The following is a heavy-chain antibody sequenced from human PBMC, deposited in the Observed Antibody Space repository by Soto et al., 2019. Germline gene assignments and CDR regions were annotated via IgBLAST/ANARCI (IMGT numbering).Heavy chain of an antibody. Sequence: ASVKVSCNSSGYTFTDYYMHWVLQAPGQGLEWMGWINPNSGGTNYAQKFQGRVTMTRDTSISTAYMELSRLRSDDTAVYYCARDAFEYSSSSDWGQGTLVTVSS. J-gene: IGHJ4*02. CDR1: GYTFTDYY. CDR3: ARDAFEYSSSSD. CDR2: INPNSGGT. V-gene: IGHV1-2*02. D-gene: IGHD6-6*01.